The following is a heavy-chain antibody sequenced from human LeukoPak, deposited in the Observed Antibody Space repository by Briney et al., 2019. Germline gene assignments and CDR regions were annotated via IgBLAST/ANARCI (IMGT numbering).Heavy chain of an antibody. CDR2: IYPGDSDT. Sequence: GESLKISCKGSGYSFTSYWIGWVRQMPGKGLEWMGIIYPGDSDTRYSPSFQGQVTISADKSISTAYLQWSSLKASDTAMYYCARLMVTYYYDSSGYYYFDYWGQGTLVTVSS. CDR1: GYSFTSYW. J-gene: IGHJ4*02. CDR3: ARLMVTYYYDSSGYYYFDY. D-gene: IGHD3-22*01. V-gene: IGHV5-51*01.